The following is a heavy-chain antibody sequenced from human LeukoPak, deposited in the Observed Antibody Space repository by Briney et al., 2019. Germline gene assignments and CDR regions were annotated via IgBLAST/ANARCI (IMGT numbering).Heavy chain of an antibody. D-gene: IGHD5-18*01. J-gene: IGHJ5*02. CDR1: GYTFTSYF. Sequence: ASVKVSCKASGYTFTSYFMHWVRQAPGQGLGWMGLINPSGGSTRYAQKFQGRVTMTRDMSTSTVYMELSSLRSEDTAVYYCARALPHRRLMDTTMEQHWFDPWGQGTLVTVSS. CDR3: ARALPHRRLMDTTMEQHWFDP. CDR2: INPSGGST. V-gene: IGHV1-46*01.